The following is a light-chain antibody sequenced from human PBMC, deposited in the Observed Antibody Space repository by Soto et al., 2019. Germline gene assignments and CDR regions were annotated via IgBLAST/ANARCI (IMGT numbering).Light chain of an antibody. J-gene: IGLJ1*01. Sequence: QSALTQPASVSGSPGQSITISCTGASSDLGSYDLVSWYQQHPGKAPKTIIYEVTKRPSGVSKRFSGSKSGNTAPLTISGLQPEDEADYYCCSYVGNDFFYVFGNGTKVTVL. CDR3: CSYVGNDFFYV. CDR1: SSDLGSYDL. V-gene: IGLV2-23*02. CDR2: EVT.